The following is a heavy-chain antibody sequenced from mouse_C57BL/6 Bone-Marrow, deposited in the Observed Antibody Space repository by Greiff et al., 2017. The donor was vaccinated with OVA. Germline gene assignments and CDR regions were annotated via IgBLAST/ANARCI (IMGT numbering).Heavy chain of an antibody. V-gene: IGHV1-82*01. CDR1: GYAFSSSW. CDR2: IYPGDGDT. Sequence: QVQLKESGPELVKPGASVKISCKASGYAFSSSWMNWVKRRPGKGLEWIGRIYPGDGDTNYNGKFKGKATLTADKSSSTAYMQLSSLTSEDSAVYFCARCYYYGSEDYWGQGTTLTVSS. D-gene: IGHD1-1*01. J-gene: IGHJ2*01. CDR3: ARCYYYGSEDY.